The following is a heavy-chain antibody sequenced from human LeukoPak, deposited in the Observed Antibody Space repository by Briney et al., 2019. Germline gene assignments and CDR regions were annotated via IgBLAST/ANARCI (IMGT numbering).Heavy chain of an antibody. CDR2: IYYSGTT. CDR3: ARTDIVATIHFDY. D-gene: IGHD5-12*01. Sequence: SETLSLTCTVSGGSVSSSNYYWSWIRQPPGKGLEWIGYIYYSGTTNYNPSLKGRVTISVDTSKNQFSLKLSSVTAADTAVYYCARTDIVATIHFDYWGQGTLVTVFS. V-gene: IGHV4-61*01. J-gene: IGHJ4*02. CDR1: GGSVSSSNYY.